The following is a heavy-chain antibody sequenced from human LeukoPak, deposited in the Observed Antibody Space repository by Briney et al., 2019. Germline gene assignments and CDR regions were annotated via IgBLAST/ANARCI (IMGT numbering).Heavy chain of an antibody. D-gene: IGHD3-10*01. V-gene: IGHV1-69*05. J-gene: IGHJ4*02. CDR3: ARANYYGSGKKDLDY. CDR2: IIPIFGTA. Sequence: SVKVSCKASGGTFSSYAISWVRQAPGQGLEWMGGIIPIFGTANYAQKFQGRVTMTRNTSMSTAYMELNSLRSEDTAVYYCARANYYGSGKKDLDYWGQGTLVTVSS. CDR1: GGTFSSYA.